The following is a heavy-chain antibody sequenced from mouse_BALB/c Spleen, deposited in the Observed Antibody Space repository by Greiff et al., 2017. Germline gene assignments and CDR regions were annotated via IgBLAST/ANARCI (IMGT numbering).Heavy chain of an antibody. CDR3: AGGYDVNFDY. D-gene: IGHD2-14*01. Sequence: EVQLQQSGAELVRPGALVKLSCKASGFNIKDYYMHWVKQRPEQGLEWIGWIDPENGNTIYDPKFQGKASITADTSSNTAYLQLSSLTSEDTAFYYCAGGYDVNFDYWGQGTTLTVSS. J-gene: IGHJ2*01. CDR2: IDPENGNT. V-gene: IGHV14-1*02. CDR1: GFNIKDYY.